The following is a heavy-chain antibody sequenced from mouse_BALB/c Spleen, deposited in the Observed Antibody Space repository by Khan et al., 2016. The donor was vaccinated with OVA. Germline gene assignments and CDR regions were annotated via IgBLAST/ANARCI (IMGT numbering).Heavy chain of an antibody. CDR2: INTYTGEP. CDR1: GYTFTNYG. D-gene: IGHD2-10*01. Sequence: QIQLVQSGPELKKPGETVKISCKASGYTFTNYGMYWVKQAPGKGLKWMGWINTYTGEPTHADDFKGRVAFSLETSASTAYLQINNLKNEDTATSFCARPPYFSYVMVYWGQGTSVTVSS. V-gene: IGHV9-3-1*01. J-gene: IGHJ4*01. CDR3: ARPPYFSYVMVY.